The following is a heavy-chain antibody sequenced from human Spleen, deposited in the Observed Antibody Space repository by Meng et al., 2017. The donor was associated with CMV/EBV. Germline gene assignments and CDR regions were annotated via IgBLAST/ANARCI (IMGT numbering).Heavy chain of an antibody. CDR2: IYYSGST. CDR1: GGSISSSSYY. V-gene: IGHV4-39*07. Sequence: SETLSLTCTVSGGSISSSSYYWGWLRQPPGKGLEWIGSIYYSGSTYYNPSLKSRVPIAVDTSKNQFSLKLRPVTAADTAVYYCARRLVSSNYDYWGQGTLVTVS. D-gene: IGHD3-22*01. CDR3: ARRLVSSNYDY. J-gene: IGHJ4*02.